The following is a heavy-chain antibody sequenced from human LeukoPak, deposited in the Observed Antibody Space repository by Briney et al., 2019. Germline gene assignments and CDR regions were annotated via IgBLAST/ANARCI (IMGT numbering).Heavy chain of an antibody. Sequence: ASVKVSCKASGYTFTSYYMHWVRQAPGQGLEWMGIINPSGGSTSYAQKLQGRVTMTTDTSTSTAYMELRSLRSDDTAVYYCARDYYGSGSYYNWGQGTLVTVSS. CDR2: INPSGGST. CDR3: ARDYYGSGSYYN. V-gene: IGHV1-46*01. D-gene: IGHD3-10*01. J-gene: IGHJ4*02. CDR1: GYTFTSYY.